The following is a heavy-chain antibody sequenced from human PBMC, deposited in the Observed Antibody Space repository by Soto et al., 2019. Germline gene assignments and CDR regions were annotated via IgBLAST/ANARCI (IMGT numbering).Heavy chain of an antibody. CDR2: IYHSGST. CDR3: ARGGVDYYDSSGYYFSPYYFDY. Sequence: PSETLSLTCAVSGGSISSGGYSWSWIRQPPGKGLEWIGYIYHSGSTYYNPSLKSRVTISVDRSKNQFSLKLSSVTAADTAVYYCARGGVDYYDSSGYYFSPYYFDYWGQGTLVTV. D-gene: IGHD3-22*01. V-gene: IGHV4-30-2*01. CDR1: GGSISSGGYS. J-gene: IGHJ4*02.